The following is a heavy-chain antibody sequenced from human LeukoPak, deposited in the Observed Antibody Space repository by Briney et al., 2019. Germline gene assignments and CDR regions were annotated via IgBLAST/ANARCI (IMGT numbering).Heavy chain of an antibody. CDR2: ISAYNGNT. CDR1: GYTFTSYG. D-gene: IGHD3-10*01. J-gene: IGHJ4*02. CDR3: AREHYYGSGSYYSN. V-gene: IGHV1-18*01. Sequence: GASVKVSCKASGYTFTSYGISWVRQAPGQGLEWMGWISAYNGNTNYAQKLQGRVTMTTDTSTSTVYMELSSLRSEDTAVYYCAREHYYGSGSYYSNWGQGTLVTVSS.